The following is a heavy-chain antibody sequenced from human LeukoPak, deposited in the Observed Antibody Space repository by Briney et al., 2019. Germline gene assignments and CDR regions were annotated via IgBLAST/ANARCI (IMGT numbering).Heavy chain of an antibody. D-gene: IGHD6-19*01. Sequence: ASVKVSCKASGYTFTSYGISWVRQAPGQGLEWMGWISAYNGNTNYAQKFQGRVTMTRDTSTSTVYMELSSLRSEDTAVYYCASPDSSGWFSMRYWGQGTLVTVSS. CDR2: ISAYNGNT. CDR1: GYTFTSYG. V-gene: IGHV1-18*01. CDR3: ASPDSSGWFSMRY. J-gene: IGHJ4*02.